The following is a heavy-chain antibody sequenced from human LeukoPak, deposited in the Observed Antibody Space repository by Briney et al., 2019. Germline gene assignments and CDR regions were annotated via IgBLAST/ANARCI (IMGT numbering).Heavy chain of an antibody. CDR1: GYTFTSYY. CDR2: INPSGGST. D-gene: IGHD2-15*01. CDR3: ARDGGGYCSGGSCPGSGY. J-gene: IGHJ4*02. V-gene: IGHV1-46*01. Sequence: DSVKVSCKASGYTFTSYYMHWVRQAPGQGLEWMGIINPSGGSTSYAQKFQGRVTMTRDTSTSTVYMELSSLRSEDTAVYYCARDGGGYCSGGSCPGSGYWGQGTLVTVSS.